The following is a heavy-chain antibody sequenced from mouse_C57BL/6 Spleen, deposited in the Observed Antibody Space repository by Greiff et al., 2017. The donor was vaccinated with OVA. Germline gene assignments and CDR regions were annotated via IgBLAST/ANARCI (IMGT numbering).Heavy chain of an antibody. CDR3: ARSHYYYGSYFDY. Sequence: EVKVVESGGGLVQPGGSLSLSCAASGFTFTDYYMSWVRQPPGKALEWLGFIRNKANGYTTEYSASVKGRFTISRDNSQSILYLQMNALRAEDSATYYCARSHYYYGSYFDYWGQGTTLTVSS. CDR1: GFTFTDYY. J-gene: IGHJ2*01. V-gene: IGHV7-3*01. CDR2: IRNKANGYTT. D-gene: IGHD1-1*01.